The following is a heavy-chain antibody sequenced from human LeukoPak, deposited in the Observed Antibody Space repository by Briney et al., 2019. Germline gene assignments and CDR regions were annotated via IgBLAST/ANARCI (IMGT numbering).Heavy chain of an antibody. D-gene: IGHD6-6*01. CDR3: ASLFLCYGCSSSSDSFNI. CDR1: GFTFSSYA. CDR2: ISFDGTDA. V-gene: IGHV3-30*04. Sequence: GTSLRLSCAASGFTFSSYAIHWVRQAPGKGLEWVAVISFDGTDAFYADSVKGRFTISRDNSKNTLYLQMNSLRAEDTALYYCASLFLCYGCSSSSDSFNIWGQGTMVTVSS. J-gene: IGHJ3*02.